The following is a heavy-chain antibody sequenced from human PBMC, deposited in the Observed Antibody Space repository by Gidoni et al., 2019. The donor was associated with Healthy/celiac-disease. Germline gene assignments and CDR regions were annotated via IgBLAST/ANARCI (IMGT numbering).Heavy chain of an antibody. CDR2: IIPIFGTA. CDR1: VHTFSSYA. Sequence: QVQLVHSGAEVKKPGSSVNVSCKASVHTFSSYAISWVRQAPGQGLEWMGGIIPIFGTANYAQKCQGRVTITADESTSTAYMELSSLRSEDTAVYYCARDGDSSGWFYFDDWGKGTLVTVSS. J-gene: IGHJ4*02. D-gene: IGHD6-19*01. CDR3: ARDGDSSGWFYFDD. V-gene: IGHV1-69*01.